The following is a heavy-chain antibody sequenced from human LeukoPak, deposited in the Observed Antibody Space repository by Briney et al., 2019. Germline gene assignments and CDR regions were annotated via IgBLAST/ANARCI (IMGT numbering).Heavy chain of an antibody. CDR1: GYSFTSYW. V-gene: IGHV5-51*01. CDR2: IYPGDSDT. D-gene: IGHD2-2*01. CDR3: ARRYCSSTSCLLLDY. J-gene: IGHJ4*02. Sequence: GESLKISCKGSGYSFTSYWIGWVRQMPGKGLEWMGIIYPGDSDTRYSPSFQGQVTISADKSISTVYLQWSSLKASDTAMYYCARRYCSSTSCLLLDYWGQGTLVTVPS.